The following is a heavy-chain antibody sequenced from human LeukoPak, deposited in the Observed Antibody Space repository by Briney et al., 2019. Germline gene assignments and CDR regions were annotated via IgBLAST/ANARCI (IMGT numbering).Heavy chain of an antibody. CDR1: GFSFTSYW. V-gene: IGHV5-51*01. J-gene: IGHJ5*02. Sequence: RGESLKISCKGSGFSFTSYWIGWVRQMPGKGLGYMGIIFVGGSEVRYSPAFQGLVTISADKSINTAYLQWTSLKASDTAMYYCARHTGRPQAGWFDPWGQGTLVTVSS. CDR2: IFVGGSEV. D-gene: IGHD3-10*01. CDR3: ARHTGRPQAGWFDP.